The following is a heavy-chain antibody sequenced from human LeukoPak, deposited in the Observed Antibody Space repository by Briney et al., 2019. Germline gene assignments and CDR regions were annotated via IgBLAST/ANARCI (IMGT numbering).Heavy chain of an antibody. V-gene: IGHV3-7*01. CDR1: GFTFSSYW. D-gene: IGHD4-17*01. Sequence: GGSLRLSCAASGFTFSSYWMSWVRQAPGKGLEWVANIKQDGSDKYYVDSVKGRFTISRDDAKNSLYLQMNSLRAEDTAVYYCARLFGGVTTFDYWGQGTLVTVSS. CDR3: ARLFGGVTTFDY. J-gene: IGHJ4*02. CDR2: IKQDGSDK.